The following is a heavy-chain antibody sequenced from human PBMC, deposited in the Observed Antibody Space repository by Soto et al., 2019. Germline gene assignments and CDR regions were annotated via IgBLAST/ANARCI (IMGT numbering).Heavy chain of an antibody. J-gene: IGHJ5*02. D-gene: IGHD3-10*01. CDR1: GGSISSSGYY. V-gene: IGHV4-39*01. CDR2: VYYRGTT. Sequence: SETLSLTCTVSGGSISSSGYYWGWIRQSPGKGLEWIGSVYYRGTTYYNRSRKSRVTISVDTAKNQFSLKLSSVTAADTAVYYCATCFGELLYGDWFDPWGQGTLVTVSS. CDR3: ATCFGELLYGDWFDP.